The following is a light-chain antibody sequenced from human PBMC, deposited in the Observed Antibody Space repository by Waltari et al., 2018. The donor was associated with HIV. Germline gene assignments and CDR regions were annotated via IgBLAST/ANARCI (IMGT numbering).Light chain of an antibody. J-gene: IGKJ2*01. CDR2: DAS. V-gene: IGKV3-11*01. CDR1: PSVSSY. CDR3: QQRSNRPPKYT. Sequence: EIVVTQSPATLSLSPGEKATLPCRASPSVSSYLAWYQQKPGRAPSLLIDDASNRATGIPARFSGSGSETDFTLTISSLETEDFAVYYCQQRSNRPPKYTFGQGTKLEIK.